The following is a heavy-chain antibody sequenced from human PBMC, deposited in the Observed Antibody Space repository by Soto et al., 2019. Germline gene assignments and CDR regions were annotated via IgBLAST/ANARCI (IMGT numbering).Heavy chain of an antibody. V-gene: IGHV3-9*01. CDR1: GFTFDDYA. D-gene: IGHD3-3*01. J-gene: IGHJ6*02. CDR3: ARDIPYYDFWSGLEGSYGMDV. CDR2: ISWNSGSI. Sequence: GGSLRLSCAASGFTFDDYAMHWVRQAPGKGLEWVSGISWNSGSIGYADSVKGRFTISRDNAKNSLYLQMNSLRAEDTALYYCARDIPYYDFWSGLEGSYGMDVWGQGTTVTSP.